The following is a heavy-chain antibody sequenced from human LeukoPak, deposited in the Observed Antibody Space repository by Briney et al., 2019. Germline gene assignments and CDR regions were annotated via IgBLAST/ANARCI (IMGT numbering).Heavy chain of an antibody. J-gene: IGHJ4*02. V-gene: IGHV3-15*01. CDR1: GFTFSNAW. D-gene: IGHD5-18*01. Sequence: GGSLRLSCAASGFTFSNAWMTWVRQAPGKGLEWVGLSKSKANGGTTDYAAPVKGRFTISRDDSKNTQSLQMNSLKTEDTGVYYCTTVYSYGALGYWGQGTLVTVSS. CDR2: SKSKANGGTT. CDR3: TTVYSYGALGY.